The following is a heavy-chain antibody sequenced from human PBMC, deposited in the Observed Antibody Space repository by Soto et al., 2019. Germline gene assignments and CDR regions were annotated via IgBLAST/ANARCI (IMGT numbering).Heavy chain of an antibody. CDR3: AKDHREGDILTGYYMIFYWFDP. CDR2: ISYDGSNK. D-gene: IGHD3-9*01. J-gene: IGHJ5*02. Sequence: GGSLRLSCAASGFTFSSYGMHWVRQAPGKGLEWVAVISYDGSNKYYADSVKGRFTISRDNSKNTLYLQMNSLRAEDTAVYYCAKDHREGDILTGYYMIFYWFDPWGQGTLVTVSS. CDR1: GFTFSSYG. V-gene: IGHV3-30*18.